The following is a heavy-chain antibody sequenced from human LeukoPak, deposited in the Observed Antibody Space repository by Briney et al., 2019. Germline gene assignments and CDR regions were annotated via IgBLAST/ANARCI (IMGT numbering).Heavy chain of an antibody. D-gene: IGHD2-2*01. Sequence: PGESLKISCKSSGYSFTFYWISWVRQIPGKGLEWMGRIYPSDSYTNYSPSFQGHVTISADKSISTAYLQWSSLKASDTAMYYCARREAYCSSTSCRPFDYWGQGTLVTVSS. CDR3: ARREAYCSSTSCRPFDY. CDR1: GYSFTFYW. V-gene: IGHV5-10-1*01. CDR2: IYPSDSYT. J-gene: IGHJ4*02.